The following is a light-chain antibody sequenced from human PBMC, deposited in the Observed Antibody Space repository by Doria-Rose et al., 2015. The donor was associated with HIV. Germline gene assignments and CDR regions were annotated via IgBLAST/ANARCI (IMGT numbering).Light chain of an antibody. V-gene: IGKV3-20*01. J-gene: IGKJ1*01. CDR2: DGS. Sequence: TQSPGTLSLSPGERATLSCRASQSFSSTYLAWYQQQPGQAPSLLIYDGSTRATGIPDRFSASESGTDFTLTINRLEPEDFALYYCHQYGTSWTFGQGTKVEI. CDR1: QSFSSTY. CDR3: HQYGTSWT.